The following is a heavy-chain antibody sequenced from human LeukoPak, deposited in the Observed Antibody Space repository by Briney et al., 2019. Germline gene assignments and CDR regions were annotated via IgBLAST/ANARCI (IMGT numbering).Heavy chain of an antibody. J-gene: IGHJ4*02. V-gene: IGHV4-39*01. CDR2: IYYSGSP. CDR3: ARLLYDRSGYYYFDC. Sequence: SETLSLTCTVSSGSISSSNYYWGWIRQPPGKGLEWIASIYYSGSPYYNPSLKSRVTMSVDTSKNQFSLKLSSVTAADTAVYYCARLLYDRSGYYYFDCWGQGTLVTVSS. D-gene: IGHD3-22*01. CDR1: SGSISSSNYY.